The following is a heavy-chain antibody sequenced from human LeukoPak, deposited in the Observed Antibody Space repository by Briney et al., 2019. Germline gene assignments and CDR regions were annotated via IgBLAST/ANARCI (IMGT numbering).Heavy chain of an antibody. Sequence: GGSLRLSCAASGFTFSSYAMSWVRQAPGKGLEWVSAISGSTYYADSVKGRFTISRDNSKNTLYLQMNSRRAEDTAVYYCAKSSLRYFDYWGQGTLVTVSS. V-gene: IGHV3-23*01. CDR2: ISGST. J-gene: IGHJ4*02. CDR1: GFTFSSYA. CDR3: AKSSLRYFDY. D-gene: IGHD6-6*01.